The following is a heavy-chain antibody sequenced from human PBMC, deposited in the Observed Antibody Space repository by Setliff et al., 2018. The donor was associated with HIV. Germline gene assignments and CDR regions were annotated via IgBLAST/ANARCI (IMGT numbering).Heavy chain of an antibody. Sequence: PSETLSLTCTVSGGSISSYYWSWIRQPPGKGLEWIGYIYYSGSTNYNPSLKSRVTISVDTPKNQFSLKLSSVTAADTAVYYCARDGDYNYYGMDVWGQGTTVTVS. CDR3: ARDGDYNYYGMDV. V-gene: IGHV4-59*01. J-gene: IGHJ6*02. D-gene: IGHD4-17*01. CDR1: GGSISSYY. CDR2: IYYSGST.